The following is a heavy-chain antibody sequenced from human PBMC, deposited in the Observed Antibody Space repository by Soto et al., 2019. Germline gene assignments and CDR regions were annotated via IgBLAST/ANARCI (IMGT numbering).Heavy chain of an antibody. Sequence: PGGSLRLSCAASGFTFSTYSMSWVSQAPGKGLECFSTSSRSGDTTYYGDAEKRQFTISRGSSKNTLYLQMNSLRAADTGVYYCAKTHGYAYDFDYWGQGTLVTVSS. V-gene: IGHV3-23*01. CDR1: GFTFSTYS. D-gene: IGHD5-12*01. J-gene: IGHJ4*02. CDR3: AKTHGYAYDFDY. CDR2: SSRSGDTT.